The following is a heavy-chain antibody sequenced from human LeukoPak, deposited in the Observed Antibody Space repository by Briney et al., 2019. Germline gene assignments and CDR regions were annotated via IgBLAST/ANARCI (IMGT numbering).Heavy chain of an antibody. CDR1: GFTFDDYA. J-gene: IGHJ4*02. D-gene: IGHD3-10*01. CDR2: ISWNSGSI. V-gene: IGHV3-9*01. CDR3: ASNSMVRGG. Sequence: GRSLRLSCAASGFTFDDYAMHWVRHAPGKGLEWVSGISWNSGSIGYADSVKGRFTISRDNAKNSPYLQMNSLRAEDTAVYYCASNSMVRGGWGQGTLVTVSS.